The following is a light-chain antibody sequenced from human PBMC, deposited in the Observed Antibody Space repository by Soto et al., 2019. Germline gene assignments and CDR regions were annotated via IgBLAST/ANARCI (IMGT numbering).Light chain of an antibody. CDR2: HAA. J-gene: IGKJ4*01. Sequence: DIQLTQSPSTLSVSVGERVTLSCRASQSVSSYLAWYQQKPGQAPNLLIFHAASVHDGVPSRFTGSGSGTDFTLTISNLEPEDFASYYCQQSYRLPLTFGQGTKLDIK. CDR3: QQSYRLPLT. V-gene: IGKV1-39*01. CDR1: QSVSSY.